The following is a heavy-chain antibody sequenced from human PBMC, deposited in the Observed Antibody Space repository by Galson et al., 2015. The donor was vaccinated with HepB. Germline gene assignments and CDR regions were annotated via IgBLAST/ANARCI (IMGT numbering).Heavy chain of an antibody. CDR2: ISYDGSNK. J-gene: IGHJ4*02. CDR1: GFTFSSYA. V-gene: IGHV3-30*04. CDR3: AREGYYDSSGYSNPFDY. D-gene: IGHD3-22*01. Sequence: SLRLSCAASGFTFSSYAMHWVRQAPGKGLEWVTVISYDGSNKYYADSVKGRFTISRDNSKNTLYLQMNSLRAEDTAVYYCAREGYYDSSGYSNPFDYWGQGTLVTVSS.